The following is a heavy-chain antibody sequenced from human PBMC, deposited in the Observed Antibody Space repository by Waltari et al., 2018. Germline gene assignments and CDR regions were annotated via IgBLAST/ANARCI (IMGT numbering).Heavy chain of an antibody. D-gene: IGHD4-17*01. CDR1: GFTFGTHS. J-gene: IGHJ4*02. Sequence: EVQLVASGGGLVKAGGSLRLSCAAFGFTFGTHSMNWVRQALGKGLEWVSSISSSSLYMSYADSVKGRVTISRDNAKNSLYLQMNSLRVEDTAVYYCARSSTTVTTFGWGQGTLVTVSS. CDR2: ISSSSLYM. V-gene: IGHV3-21*01. CDR3: ARSSTTVTTFG.